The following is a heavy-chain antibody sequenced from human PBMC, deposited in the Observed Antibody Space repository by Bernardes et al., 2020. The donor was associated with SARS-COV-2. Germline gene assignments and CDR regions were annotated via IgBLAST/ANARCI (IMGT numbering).Heavy chain of an antibody. V-gene: IGHV4-59*01. CDR3: ARLATVTIFGVVIVNYFDY. D-gene: IGHD3-3*01. J-gene: IGHJ4*02. CDR1: GGSISSYY. CDR2: IYYSGST. Sequence: SETLSLTCTVSGGSISSYYWSWIRQPPGKGLEWIGYIYYSGSTNYNPSLKSRVTISVDTSKNQFSLKLSSVTAADTAVYYCARLATVTIFGVVIVNYFDYCVKGTIVTVSS.